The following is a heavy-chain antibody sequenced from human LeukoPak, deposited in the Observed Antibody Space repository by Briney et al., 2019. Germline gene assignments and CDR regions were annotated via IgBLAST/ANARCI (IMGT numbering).Heavy chain of an antibody. CDR3: AELGITMIGGV. CDR1: GFIFSDYS. CDR2: ISYDGSNK. J-gene: IGHJ6*04. D-gene: IGHD3-10*02. V-gene: IGHV3-30*04. Sequence: GGSLRLSCVASGFIFSDYSMDWVRQAPGKGLEWVAVISYDGSNKYYADSVKGRFTISRDNSKNTLYLQMNSLRAEDTAVYYCAELGITMIGGVWGKGTTVTISS.